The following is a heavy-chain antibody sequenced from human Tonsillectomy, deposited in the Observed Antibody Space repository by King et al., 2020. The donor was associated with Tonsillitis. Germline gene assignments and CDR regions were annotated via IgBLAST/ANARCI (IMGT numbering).Heavy chain of an antibody. J-gene: IGHJ3*02. CDR3: ARHIRNYNLYAFDI. D-gene: IGHD5-24*01. CDR2: IYPGDSYT. Sequence: VQLVESGAEVKKPGESLKISCKGSGYSFISYWIGWVRQIPGKGLEWMGIIYPGDSYTRYSPSFQGQVTISADKSISTAYLQWSSLKASDTAMYYCARHIRNYNLYAFDIWGQGTMVTVSS. V-gene: IGHV5-51*01. CDR1: GYSFISYW.